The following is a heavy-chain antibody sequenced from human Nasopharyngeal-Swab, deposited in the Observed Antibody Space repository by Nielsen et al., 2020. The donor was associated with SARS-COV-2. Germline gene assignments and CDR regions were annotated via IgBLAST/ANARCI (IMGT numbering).Heavy chain of an antibody. V-gene: IGHV3-7*03. CDR1: GFRFSTYW. CDR2: INQDGGGR. D-gene: IGHD1-26*01. CDR3: ARGGSWFDT. J-gene: IGHJ5*02. Sequence: GESLKISCVASGFRFSTYWMTWVRQAPGKGLEWVANINQDGGGRNYEDSVKGRFTISRDNAKNSLSLQMNSLRGEDTAVYFCARGGSWFDTWGQGTLVTVSS.